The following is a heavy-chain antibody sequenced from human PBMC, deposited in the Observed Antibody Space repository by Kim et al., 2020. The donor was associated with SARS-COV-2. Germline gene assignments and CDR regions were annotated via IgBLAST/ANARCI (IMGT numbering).Heavy chain of an antibody. CDR1: GYSFTSYW. CDR2: IYPGDSDT. V-gene: IGHV5-51*01. CDR3: GRVGSVDATKGRHYTFDI. D-gene: IGHD1-26*01. J-gene: IGHJ3*02. Sequence: GESLKISCKGSGYSFTSYWIGWVRQMPGKGLEWMGIIYPGDSDTRYSPSFQGQVTIPADKSISTVYVQWSSLKAADTAMYYCGRVGSVDATKGRHYTFDIWGQGTMVTVSS.